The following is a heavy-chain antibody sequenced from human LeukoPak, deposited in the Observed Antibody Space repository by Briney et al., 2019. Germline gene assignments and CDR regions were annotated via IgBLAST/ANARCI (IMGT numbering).Heavy chain of an antibody. CDR1: GFTFSSYA. V-gene: IGHV3-30-3*02. CDR3: AKNFGSGNYYYYGMDV. Sequence: GGSLRLSCAASGFTFSSYAMHRVRQAPGKGLEWVAVISYDGSNKYYADSVKGRFTISRDNSKNTLYLQMNSLRAEDTAVYYCAKNFGSGNYYYYGMDVWGQGTTVTVSS. J-gene: IGHJ6*02. D-gene: IGHD3-10*01. CDR2: ISYDGSNK.